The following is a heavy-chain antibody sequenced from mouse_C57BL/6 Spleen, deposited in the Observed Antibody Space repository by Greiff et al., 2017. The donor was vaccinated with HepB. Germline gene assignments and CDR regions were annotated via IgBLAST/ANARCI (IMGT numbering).Heavy chain of an antibody. CDR1: GYAFSSYW. J-gene: IGHJ2*01. V-gene: IGHV1-80*01. Sequence: QVQLQQSGAELVKPGASVKISCKASGYAFSSYWMNWVKQRPGKGLEWIGQIYPGDGDTNYNGKFKGKAILTADKSSSTAYMQLSSLTSEDSAVYFCARGGVGSSYGYFDYWGQGTTLTVSS. CDR3: ARGGVGSSYGYFDY. CDR2: IYPGDGDT. D-gene: IGHD1-1*01.